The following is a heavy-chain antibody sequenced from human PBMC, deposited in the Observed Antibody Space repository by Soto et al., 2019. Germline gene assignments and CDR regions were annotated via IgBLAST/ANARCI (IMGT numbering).Heavy chain of an antibody. CDR3: ARDAYDYIWGSYRRKPYYFDY. Sequence: ASVKVSCKASGYSFTAYYMHWVRQAPGQGLEWMGWINPNSGGTSYAQKFQGRVTMTRDTSISTAYMELSRLSSDDTAVYYCARDAYDYIWGSYRRKPYYFDYWGQGTLVTVSS. CDR2: INPNSGGT. J-gene: IGHJ4*02. CDR1: GYSFTAYY. V-gene: IGHV1-2*02. D-gene: IGHD3-16*02.